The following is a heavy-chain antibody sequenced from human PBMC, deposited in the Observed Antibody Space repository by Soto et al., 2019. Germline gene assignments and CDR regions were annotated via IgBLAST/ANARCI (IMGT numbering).Heavy chain of an antibody. CDR3: AKDRGSSFPSHPFDY. V-gene: IGHV3-23*01. J-gene: IGHJ4*02. D-gene: IGHD6-13*01. CDR1: GFTFSSYA. Sequence: VGSLRLSCAASGFTFSSYAMSWVRQAPGKGLEWVSGITGSGGSTYYADSVKGRLTISRDNSKNTLYLQMNSLRAEDTAVYYCAKDRGSSFPSHPFDYWGQGTLVTVSS. CDR2: ITGSGGST.